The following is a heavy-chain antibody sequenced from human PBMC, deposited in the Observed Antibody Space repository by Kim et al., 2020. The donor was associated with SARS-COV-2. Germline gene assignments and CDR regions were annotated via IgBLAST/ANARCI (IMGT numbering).Heavy chain of an antibody. J-gene: IGHJ4*02. V-gene: IGHV4-34*01. CDR2: INHSGST. CDR1: GGSFSGYY. Sequence: SETLSLTCAVYGGSFSGYYWSWIRQPPGKGLEWIGEINHSGSTNYNPSLKSRVTISVDTSKNQFSLKLSSVTAADTAVYYCARRTNYYDSSGHKNCQIDYWGQGTLVTVSS. D-gene: IGHD3-22*01. CDR3: ARRTNYYDSSGHKNCQIDY.